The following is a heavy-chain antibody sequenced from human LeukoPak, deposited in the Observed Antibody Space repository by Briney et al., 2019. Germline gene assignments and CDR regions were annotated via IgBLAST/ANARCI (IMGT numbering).Heavy chain of an antibody. CDR1: GYTFTSYA. CDR2: INAGNGNT. J-gene: IGHJ4*02. D-gene: IGHD6-19*01. V-gene: IGHV1-3*01. Sequence: ASVNVSCKASGYTFTSYAMHWVRQAPGQRLEWMGWINAGNGNTKYSQKFQGRVTITRDISASTAYMELSSLRSEDTAVYYCARGAYSSGWRDFDYWGQGTLVTVSS. CDR3: ARGAYSSGWRDFDY.